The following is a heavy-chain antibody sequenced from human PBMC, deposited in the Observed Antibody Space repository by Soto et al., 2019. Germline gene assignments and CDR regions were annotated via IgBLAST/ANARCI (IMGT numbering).Heavy chain of an antibody. D-gene: IGHD3-3*01. J-gene: IGHJ4*02. V-gene: IGHV1-18*01. CDR3: AKDTRDFWSGYYTGPGPVGVDY. CDR1: GYTFTSYG. Sequence: ASVKVSCKASGYTFTSYGINWVRQAPGQGLEWMGWISAYNGNTKYAQKFQGGVTMATDTSTSTAYMELRSLRSDDTAVYYCAKDTRDFWSGYYTGPGPVGVDYWGQGTVVTVSS. CDR2: ISAYNGNT.